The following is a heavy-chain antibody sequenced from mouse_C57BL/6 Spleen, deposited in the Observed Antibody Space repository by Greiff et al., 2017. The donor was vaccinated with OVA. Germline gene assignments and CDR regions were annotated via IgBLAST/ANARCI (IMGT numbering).Heavy chain of an antibody. Sequence: QVQLQQSGPELVKPGASVKISCKASGYAFSSSWMNWVKQRPGKGLEWIGRIYPGDGDTNYNGKFKGKATLTADKSSSTAYMQLSSLTSEDSAVYFCARDYYDSSDEAMDYWGQGTSVTVSS. CDR1: GYAFSSSW. D-gene: IGHD1-1*01. CDR2: IYPGDGDT. J-gene: IGHJ4*01. V-gene: IGHV1-82*01. CDR3: ARDYYDSSDEAMDY.